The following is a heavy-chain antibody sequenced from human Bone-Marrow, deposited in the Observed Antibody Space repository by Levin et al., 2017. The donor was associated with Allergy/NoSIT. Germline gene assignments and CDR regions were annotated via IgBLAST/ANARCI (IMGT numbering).Heavy chain of an antibody. J-gene: IGHJ4*02. D-gene: IGHD6-19*01. CDR3: AGIRYSSGWYGALFDY. Sequence: GESLKISCKGSGYSFTSYWIGWVRQMPGKGLEWMGIIYPGDSDTRYSPSFQGQVTISADKSISTAYLQWSSLKASDTAMYYCAGIRYSSGWYGALFDYWGQGTLVTVSS. V-gene: IGHV5-51*01. CDR1: GYSFTSYW. CDR2: IYPGDSDT.